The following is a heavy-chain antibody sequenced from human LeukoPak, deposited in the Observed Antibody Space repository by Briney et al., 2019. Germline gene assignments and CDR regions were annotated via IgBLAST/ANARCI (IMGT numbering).Heavy chain of an antibody. J-gene: IGHJ3*02. V-gene: IGHV1-2*02. CDR3: VTSTGYFNTWGAFDI. D-gene: IGHD2-15*01. CDR1: GFTFTAFY. Sequence: ASVKVSCKASGFTFTAFYMHWVRQAPGQGLEWMAWINLSSGGTNYAQKFRGRVTMTRDSSISTAYMELTSLRFDDTAIYYCVTSTGYFNTWGAFDIWGQGTMVTVSS. CDR2: INLSSGGT.